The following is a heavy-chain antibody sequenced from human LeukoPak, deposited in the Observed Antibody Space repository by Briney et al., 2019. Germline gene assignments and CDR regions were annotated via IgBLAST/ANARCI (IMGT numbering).Heavy chain of an antibody. Sequence: ASVKVSCKASGYTFTGYYMHWVRQAPGQGLEWMGWINPNSGGTNYAQKFQGRVTMTRDTSISTAYMELSRLRPDDTAVYYCAREFGTMIVVVIMGYWGQGTLVTVSS. D-gene: IGHD3-22*01. CDR1: GYTFTGYY. V-gene: IGHV1-2*02. J-gene: IGHJ4*02. CDR2: INPNSGGT. CDR3: AREFGTMIVVVIMGY.